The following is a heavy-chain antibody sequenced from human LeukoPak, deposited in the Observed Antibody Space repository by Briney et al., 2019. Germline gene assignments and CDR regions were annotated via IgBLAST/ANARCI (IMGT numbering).Heavy chain of an antibody. J-gene: IGHJ4*02. CDR3: ARDRGKRTPALAPIDY. CDR1: GFTFSSCG. Sequence: GGSLTLSCAASGFTFSSCGMHWVRQAPGKELEWVAVIWYDGSNKYYADSVKGRFTISRDNSKNTLYLQMNSLRAEDTAVYYCARDRGKRTPALAPIDYWGQGTLVTVSS. V-gene: IGHV3-33*01. CDR2: IWYDGSNK. D-gene: IGHD5-12*01.